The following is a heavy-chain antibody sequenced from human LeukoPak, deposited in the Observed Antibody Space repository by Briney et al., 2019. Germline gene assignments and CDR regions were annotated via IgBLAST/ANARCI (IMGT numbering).Heavy chain of an antibody. CDR3: ARDYGMGLQYWFDP. V-gene: IGHV1-2*02. CDR2: INPNSGGT. CDR1: GYTFTGYY. Sequence: ASVKVSCKASGYTFTGYYMHWVRQGPGQGLEWMGWINPNSGGTNYAQKFQGRVTMTRDTSISTAYMELSRLRSDDTAVYYCARDYGMGLQYWFDPWGQGTLVTVSS. J-gene: IGHJ5*02. D-gene: IGHD4-11*01.